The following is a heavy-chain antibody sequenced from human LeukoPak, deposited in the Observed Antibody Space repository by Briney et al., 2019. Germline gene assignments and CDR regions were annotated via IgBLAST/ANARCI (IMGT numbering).Heavy chain of an antibody. D-gene: IGHD3-9*01. J-gene: IGHJ4*02. CDR1: GFTFSSYG. Sequence: GGSLRLSCVASGFTFSSYGMHWVRQAPGKGLEWVAIISYDGSNKYYAGSVKGRFTISRDNSKNTLYLQMNSLRAEDTAVYYCAKDLQDYYDILTGYPDYWGQGPLVTVSS. CDR2: ISYDGSNK. V-gene: IGHV3-30*18. CDR3: AKDLQDYYDILTGYPDY.